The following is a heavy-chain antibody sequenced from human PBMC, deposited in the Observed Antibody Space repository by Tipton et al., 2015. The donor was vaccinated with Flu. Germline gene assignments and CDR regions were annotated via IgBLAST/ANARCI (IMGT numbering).Heavy chain of an antibody. D-gene: IGHD5-24*01. V-gene: IGHV4-59*08. J-gene: IGHJ4*02. CDR2: IYYSGST. CDR1: GGSISSYY. Sequence: TLSLTCTVSGGSISSYYWSWIRQPPGKGLEWIGYIYYSGSTHYNPSLKSRVTISVDTSKNQFSLKLSSVTAADPAVYYWAGRAPAGDFDYWGQGTLVTVSS. CDR3: AGRAPAGDFDY.